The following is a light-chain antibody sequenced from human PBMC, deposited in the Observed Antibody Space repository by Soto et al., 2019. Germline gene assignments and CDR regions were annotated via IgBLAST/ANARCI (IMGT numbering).Light chain of an antibody. J-gene: IGKJ4*01. CDR2: AAS. V-gene: IGKV1-39*01. CDR3: QRSFRTPLT. Sequence: DIQMTQSPSSLSASVGDRVTITCRASQSISSYLNWYQQKPGKAPKLLIYAASSLQSGVPSRFSGSGSGTDFTITISSLQPEDFATYYCQRSFRTPLTFGGGTKVEIK. CDR1: QSISSY.